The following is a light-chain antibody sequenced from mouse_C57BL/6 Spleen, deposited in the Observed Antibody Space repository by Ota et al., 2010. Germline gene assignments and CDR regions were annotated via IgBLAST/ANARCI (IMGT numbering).Light chain of an antibody. CDR3: QNDHSYPLT. J-gene: IGKJ5*01. CDR2: GAS. CDR1: QSLLNXGNQKSY. Sequence: DIVMTQSPSSLSVSAGEKVTMSCKSSQSLLNXGNQKSYLAWYQQKPGQPPKLLIYGASTRESGVPDRFTGSGSGTDFTLTISSVQAEDLASLYCQNDHSYPLTFGA. V-gene: IGKV8-28*01.